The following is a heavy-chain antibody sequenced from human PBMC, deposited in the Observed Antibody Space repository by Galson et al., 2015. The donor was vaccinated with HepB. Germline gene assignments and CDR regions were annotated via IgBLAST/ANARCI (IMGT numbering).Heavy chain of an antibody. J-gene: IGHJ4*02. CDR1: GYTFTGYY. CDR2: FDPNSGGT. V-gene: IGHV1-2*02. CDR3: ARDMATGGYIWGTFDY. Sequence: SVKVSCKASGYTFTGYYIHWVRQAPGKGPEWMAWFDPNSGGTNYSPRFQGRVTVTRDTSISTAYMEFSRLISDDTAVYYCARDMATGGYIWGTFDYWGQGALVTVSS. D-gene: IGHD2-8*02.